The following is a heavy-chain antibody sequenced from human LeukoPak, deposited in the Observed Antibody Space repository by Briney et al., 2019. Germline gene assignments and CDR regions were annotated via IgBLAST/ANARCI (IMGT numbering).Heavy chain of an antibody. V-gene: IGHV1-69*01. CDR3: ARGAQLRYFAWLLSP. CDR1: GGTFSSYA. CDR2: IIPIFGTA. D-gene: IGHD3-9*01. Sequence: SVKVSCKASGGTFSSYAISWVRQAPGQELEWMGGIIPIFGTANYAQKFQGRVTITADESTSTAYMELSSLRSEDTAVYFCARGAQLRYFAWLLSPWGQGTLVTVSS. J-gene: IGHJ5*02.